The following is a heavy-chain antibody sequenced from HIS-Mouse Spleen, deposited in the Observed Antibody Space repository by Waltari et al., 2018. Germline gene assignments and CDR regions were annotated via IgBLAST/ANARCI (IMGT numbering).Heavy chain of an antibody. CDR1: GGSISSSSYY. CDR2: IYYSGSH. CDR3: AREIPYSSSWYDWYFDL. J-gene: IGHJ2*01. D-gene: IGHD6-13*01. V-gene: IGHV4-39*07. Sequence: QLQLQESGPGLVKPSETLSLTCTVSGGSISSSSYYWGWIRQPPGKGLEGIGSIYYSGSHYYNPALKTRVTISVDTSKNQFSLKLSSVTAADTAVYYCAREIPYSSSWYDWYFDLWGRGTLVTVSS.